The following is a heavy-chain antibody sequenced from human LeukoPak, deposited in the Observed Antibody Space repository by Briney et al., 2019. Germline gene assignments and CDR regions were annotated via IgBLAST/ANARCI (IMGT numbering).Heavy chain of an antibody. CDR2: MNPNSGNT. CDR1: VYTFTSYD. D-gene: IGHD3-16*02. J-gene: IGHJ4*02. Sequence: GASVKVSRKPSVYTFTSYDINWVRPATGQGLEWMGWMNPNSGNTGYAQKFQGRVTMTRNTSISTAYMELSSLRSEDTAVYYCASMFDYVWGSYRYTVDYWGEGTLVTVSS. CDR3: ASMFDYVWGSYRYTVDY. V-gene: IGHV1-8*01.